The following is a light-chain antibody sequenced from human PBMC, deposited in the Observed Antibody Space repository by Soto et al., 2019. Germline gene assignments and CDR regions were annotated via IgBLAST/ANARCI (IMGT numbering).Light chain of an antibody. CDR2: GAS. Sequence: VLTQSPGTQSLTPGERATLSCRASQSISSSYLAWYQQKPGQAPRLLIYGASRRATGIADRFIGSGSGTDFTLTISRLDPEDFAVYYCQQYGGSPWTFGQGTKVDIK. CDR3: QQYGGSPWT. CDR1: QSISSSY. J-gene: IGKJ1*01. V-gene: IGKV3-20*01.